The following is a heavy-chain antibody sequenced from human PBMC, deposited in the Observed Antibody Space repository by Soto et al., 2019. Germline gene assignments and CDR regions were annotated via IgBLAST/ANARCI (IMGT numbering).Heavy chain of an antibody. J-gene: IGHJ5*02. CDR3: ARYYFDSSGYSNWFDP. CDR2: IHYSGRT. CDR1: GGSITSGAYY. Sequence: TLSLTCAVSGGSITSGAYYWTWIRQHPGKGLEWIAYIHYSGRTYYNPSLKSRVTISVDTSNNQFSLKLSSVTAADTAVYYCARYYFDSSGYSNWFDPWGQGTLVTVSS. V-gene: IGHV4-31*11. D-gene: IGHD3-22*01.